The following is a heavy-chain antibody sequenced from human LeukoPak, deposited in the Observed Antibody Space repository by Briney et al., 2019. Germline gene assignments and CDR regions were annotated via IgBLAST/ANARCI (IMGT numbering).Heavy chain of an antibody. V-gene: IGHV1-24*01. CDR2: FDPEDGET. CDR3: ATAAVGGYAFDI. CDR1: GYTLTELS. J-gene: IGHJ3*02. D-gene: IGHD3-22*01. Sequence: ASVKVSCKVSGYTLTELSMHWVRQAPGKGLEWMGGFDPEDGETIYAQTFQGRVTMTEDTSTDTAYMELSSLRSEDTAVYYCATAAVGGYAFDIWGQGTMVTVSS.